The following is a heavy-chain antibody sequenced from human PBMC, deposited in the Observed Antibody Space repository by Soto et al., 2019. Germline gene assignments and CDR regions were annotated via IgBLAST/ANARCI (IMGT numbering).Heavy chain of an antibody. CDR3: PRPFVLRRQWDDFNI. J-gene: IGHJ3*02. CDR2: INHSGAT. V-gene: IGHV4-34*01. Sequence: SETLSLTCAVSGGSFSVFDWNCIRQPPGKGLEFNGKINHSGATNYNPSLRGRFTISADTSKCQFSLKLTSVTAADTAVYYSPRPFVLRRQWDDFNISGKVTMV. D-gene: IGHD5-12*01. CDR1: GGSFSVFD.